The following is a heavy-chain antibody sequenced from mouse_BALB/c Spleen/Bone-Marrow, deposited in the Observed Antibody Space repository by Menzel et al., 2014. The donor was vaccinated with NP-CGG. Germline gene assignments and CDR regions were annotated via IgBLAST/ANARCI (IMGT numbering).Heavy chain of an antibody. CDR3: ARWGYGSSYVGYFDV. Sequence: VKLVESGAELMKPGASVKISCKATGYTFXRYWIEWVKQRPGHGLEWIGEILPGSGSTNYNEKFKGKATFTADTSSNTAYMQLSSLTSEDSAVYYCARWGYGSSYVGYFDVWGAGTTVTVSS. D-gene: IGHD1-1*01. CDR1: GYTFXRYW. J-gene: IGHJ1*01. CDR2: ILPGSGST. V-gene: IGHV1-9*01.